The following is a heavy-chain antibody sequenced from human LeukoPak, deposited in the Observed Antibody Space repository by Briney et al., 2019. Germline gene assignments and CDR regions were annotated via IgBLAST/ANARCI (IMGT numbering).Heavy chain of an antibody. CDR2: INSDGSSI. CDR3: ARGRPHGNDY. V-gene: IGHV3-74*01. Sequence: GGSLRLSCEASGFTLGSFWMHWVRRAPGKGLDWVSRINSDGSSISYADSVKGRFTISRDNAKNTLYLQMNSLRVEDTAVYCCARGRPHGNDYWGQGTLVTVSS. D-gene: IGHD4-23*01. J-gene: IGHJ4*02. CDR1: GFTLGSFW.